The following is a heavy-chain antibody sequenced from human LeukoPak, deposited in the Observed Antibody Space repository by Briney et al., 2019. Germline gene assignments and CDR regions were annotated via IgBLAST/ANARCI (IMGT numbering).Heavy chain of an antibody. D-gene: IGHD3-10*01. CDR3: ARIIAHAFDI. CDR2: ISSSSSYI. V-gene: IGHV3-21*01. CDR1: GFTFSSYR. Sequence: PGGSLRLSCAASGFTFSSYRMNWVRQAPGKGLEWVSSISSSSSYIYYADSVKGRFTISRDNAKNSLYLQMNSLRAEDTAVYYCARIIAHAFDIWGQGTMVTVSS. J-gene: IGHJ3*02.